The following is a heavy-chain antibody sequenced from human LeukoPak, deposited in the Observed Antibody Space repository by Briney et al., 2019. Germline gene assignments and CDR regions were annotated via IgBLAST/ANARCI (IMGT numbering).Heavy chain of an antibody. J-gene: IGHJ6*03. CDR3: ANDTVKVTTIRRVPHYMDV. Sequence: PGRSLRLSCAASGFTFSTSAMHWVRQAPGKGLEWVAVISYDGNNKYYADSVKGRFTISRDNSKNTLYLQMNSLRAEDTAVYYCANDTVKVTTIRRVPHYMDVWGKGTTVTISS. V-gene: IGHV3-30*18. CDR2: ISYDGNNK. D-gene: IGHD5-12*01. CDR1: GFTFSTSA.